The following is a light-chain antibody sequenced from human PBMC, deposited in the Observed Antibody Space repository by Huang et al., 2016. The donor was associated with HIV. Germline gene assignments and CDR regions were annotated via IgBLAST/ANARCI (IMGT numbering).Light chain of an antibody. V-gene: IGKV2-28*01. CDR1: QSLLHSNGYNY. Sequence: EIVMTQSPLSLPVTPGEPASISCRSSQSLLHSNGYNYLHWYVQKPGQSLQLLVCLGSNRASGVPDRFSGSGSGTDFTLEISRVEAEDVGVYYCMQALQTPLTFGQGTKVEIK. CDR3: MQALQTPLT. CDR2: LGS. J-gene: IGKJ1*01.